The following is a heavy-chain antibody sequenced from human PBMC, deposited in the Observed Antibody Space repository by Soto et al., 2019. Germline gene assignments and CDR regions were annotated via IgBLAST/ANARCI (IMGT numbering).Heavy chain of an antibody. D-gene: IGHD3-22*01. Sequence: QVQMVQSGAEVKKPGASIKVSCKSSGYTFNNYYIHWVRQAPGQELEWMGIINPTGYTSTLSQKFQGRLTVTSDPSTSTVYMELGSLTSEDTAMYYCARDLHGAFTTMIYWGQGTLVTVSS. V-gene: IGHV1-46*02. CDR3: ARDLHGAFTTMIY. CDR2: INPTGYTS. J-gene: IGHJ4*02. CDR1: GYTFNNYY.